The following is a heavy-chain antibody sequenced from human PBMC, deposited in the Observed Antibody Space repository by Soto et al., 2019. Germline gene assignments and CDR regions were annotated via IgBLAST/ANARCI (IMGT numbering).Heavy chain of an antibody. CDR1: GYSISSGYY. CDR2: IYHSGST. D-gene: IGHD6-6*01. CDR3: ARDGGNRYSSSSHNWFDP. Sequence: LTCAVSGYSISSGYYWGWIRQPPGKGLEWIGSIYHSGSTYYNPSLKSRVTISVDTSKNQFSLKLSSVTAADTAVYYCARDGGNRYSSSSHNWFDPWGQGTLVTVSS. V-gene: IGHV4-38-2*02. J-gene: IGHJ5*02.